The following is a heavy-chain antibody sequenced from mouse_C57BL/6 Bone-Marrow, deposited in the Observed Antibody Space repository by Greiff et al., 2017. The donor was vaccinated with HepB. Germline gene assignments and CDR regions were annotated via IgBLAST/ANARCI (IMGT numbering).Heavy chain of an antibody. Sequence: EVKVVESGGDLVKPGGSLKLSCAASGFTFSSYGMSWVRQTPDKRLEWVATISSGGSYTSYPNSVKGRFTISRDTATNTLYLQMSSLKSEDTDMYYCERVYCSSYNWYLDVWGTGTTVTVSS. CDR3: ERVYCSSYNWYLDV. CDR1: GFTFSSYG. V-gene: IGHV5-6*01. J-gene: IGHJ1*03. CDR2: ISSGGSYT. D-gene: IGHD1-1*01.